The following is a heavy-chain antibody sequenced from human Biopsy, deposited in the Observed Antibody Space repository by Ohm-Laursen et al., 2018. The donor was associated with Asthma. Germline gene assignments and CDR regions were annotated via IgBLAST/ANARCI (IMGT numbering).Heavy chain of an antibody. D-gene: IGHD6-19*01. CDR3: ARCQVGYSSGWSLLLKKIYYSGMDV. V-gene: IGHV1-69*13. Sequence: SVKASCKAPGGTFSNFAISWVRQAPGQGLEWLGGIMIVFGTTNYTQKFQGRVTITADESTSTAYMEVTSLRSEDTAIYYCARCQVGYSSGWSLLLKKIYYSGMDVWGQGTAVTVSS. CDR1: GGTFSNFA. J-gene: IGHJ6*02. CDR2: IMIVFGTT.